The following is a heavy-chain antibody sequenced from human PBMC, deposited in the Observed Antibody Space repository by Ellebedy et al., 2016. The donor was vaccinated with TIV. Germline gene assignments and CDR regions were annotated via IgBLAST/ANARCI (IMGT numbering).Heavy chain of an antibody. CDR1: GASFSHYY. V-gene: IGHV4-34*01. Sequence: SETLSLXCAVYGASFSHYYWSWIRQAPGKGLEWIGEINHSGDTIDNPSLKGRVTMSVDRSKNQFSLKLNSVTAADTAVYYCARGRGGSYSIPFDFWGLGTRVTVSS. J-gene: IGHJ4*02. CDR3: ARGRGGSYSIPFDF. CDR2: INHSGDT. D-gene: IGHD1-26*01.